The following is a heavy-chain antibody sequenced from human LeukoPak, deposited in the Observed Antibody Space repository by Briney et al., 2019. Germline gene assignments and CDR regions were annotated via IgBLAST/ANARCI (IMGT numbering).Heavy chain of an antibody. CDR3: ARLSGSYFDY. J-gene: IGHJ4*02. Sequence: TLSLTCTVSGGSIGGGTYYWSWIRQPAGKGLEWIGRIYTSGSTNYNPSLKSRVTISVDTSKNQFSLKLSSVTAADTAVYYCARLSGSYFDYWGQGTLVTVSS. V-gene: IGHV4-61*02. CDR2: IYTSGST. D-gene: IGHD1-26*01. CDR1: GGSIGGGTYY.